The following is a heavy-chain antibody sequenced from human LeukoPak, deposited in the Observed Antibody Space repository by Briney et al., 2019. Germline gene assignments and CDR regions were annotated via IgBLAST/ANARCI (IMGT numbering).Heavy chain of an antibody. CDR2: INPNSGGT. Sequence: ASVKVSCTASGYTVTGNYLHWVRQAPGQGLEWMGWINPNSGGTKHGQKFQGRVSMTRDTSISTAYLELSSLRSDDTAVYYCARGRSVTTSSPFDYWGQGTLVTVSS. V-gene: IGHV1-2*02. J-gene: IGHJ4*02. CDR1: GYTVTGNY. CDR3: ARGRSVTTSSPFDY. D-gene: IGHD4-17*01.